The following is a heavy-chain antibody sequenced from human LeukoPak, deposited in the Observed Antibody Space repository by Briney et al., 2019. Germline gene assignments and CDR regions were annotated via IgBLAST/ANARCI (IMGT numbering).Heavy chain of an antibody. CDR2: ISAYNGNT. V-gene: IGHV1-18*01. CDR3: ARRSQDAFDI. Sequence: ASVKVSCKASGYTFTSYGISWVRQAPGQGLEWMGWISAYNGNTNYAQKFQGRVTIAADESTSTAYMELSSLRSEDTAVYYCARRSQDAFDIWGQGTMVTVSS. CDR1: GYTFTSYG. J-gene: IGHJ3*02.